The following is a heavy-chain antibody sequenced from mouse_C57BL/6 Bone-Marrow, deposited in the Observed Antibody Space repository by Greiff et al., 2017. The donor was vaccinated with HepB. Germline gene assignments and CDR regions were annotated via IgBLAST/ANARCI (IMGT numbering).Heavy chain of an antibody. J-gene: IGHJ2*01. Sequence: EVKLVESGAELVRPGASVKLSCTASGFNIKDYYMHWVKQRPEQGLEWIGRIDPEDGDTEYAPKFQGKATMTAATSSNTSYLQLSSLTSEDTAVYYCTTSRDYGNYGSYFDYWGQGTTLTVSS. CDR1: GFNIKDYY. D-gene: IGHD2-1*01. CDR2: IDPEDGDT. V-gene: IGHV14-1*01. CDR3: TTSRDYGNYGSYFDY.